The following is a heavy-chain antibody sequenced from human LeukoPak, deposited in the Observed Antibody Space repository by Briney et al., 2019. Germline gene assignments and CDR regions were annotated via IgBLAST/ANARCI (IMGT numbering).Heavy chain of an antibody. CDR2: ISGSGGST. CDR1: GFTFISYA. CDR3: SEGHSSSWAHFDY. V-gene: IGHV3-23*01. D-gene: IGHD6-13*01. Sequence: GGSLRLSCAASGFTFISYAMSWVRQAPGKGLEWVSAISGSGGSTYYADSVKGRFTISRDNSKNTLYLQVNSLRAEDKSVYYCSEGHSSSWAHFDYWGQGTLVTVSS. J-gene: IGHJ4*02.